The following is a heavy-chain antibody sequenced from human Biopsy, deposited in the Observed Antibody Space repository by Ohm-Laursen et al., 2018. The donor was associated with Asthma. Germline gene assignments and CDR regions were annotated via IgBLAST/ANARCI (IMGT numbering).Heavy chain of an antibody. J-gene: IGHJ4*02. CDR2: ISSSSSTI. D-gene: IGHD4-17*01. V-gene: IGHV3-48*01. CDR1: GFTFSSYS. Sequence: SLRLSCAASGFTFSSYSMNWVRQAPGKGLEWVSYISSSSSTIYYADSAKGRFTISRDNSKNTLYLQMNSLRAEDTAVYYCARKARHGDYDFDYWGQGTLVTVSS. CDR3: ARKARHGDYDFDY.